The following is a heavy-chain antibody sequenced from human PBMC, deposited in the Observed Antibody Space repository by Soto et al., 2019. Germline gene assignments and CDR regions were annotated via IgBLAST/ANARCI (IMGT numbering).Heavy chain of an antibody. CDR1: GFTFSSYG. Sequence: GGSLRLSCAASGFTFSSYGMSWVRQAPGKGLEWISGFSGSGGSTYYAGSVKGRFTISRDNSKNTLYLQMNSLRAEDTAVYYCAKSAYFYGSGSYGAFDIWGQGTMVTVSS. CDR2: FSGSGGST. D-gene: IGHD3-10*01. J-gene: IGHJ3*02. V-gene: IGHV3-23*01. CDR3: AKSAYFYGSGSYGAFDI.